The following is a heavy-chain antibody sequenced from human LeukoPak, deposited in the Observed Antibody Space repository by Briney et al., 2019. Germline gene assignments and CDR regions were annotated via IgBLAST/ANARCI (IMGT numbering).Heavy chain of an antibody. CDR1: GVSFSGYY. Sequence: SETLSLTCAVYGVSFSGYYWSWIRQPPGKGLEWIGYIYYSGNTRYNPSLKSRVTISVDTSKNQISLKLNSVTAADTAVYYCARAFSGSGSYYSEMLYYYYYMDVWGKGTTVTISS. J-gene: IGHJ6*03. D-gene: IGHD3-10*01. CDR3: ARAFSGSGSYYSEMLYYYYYMDV. V-gene: IGHV4-59*01. CDR2: IYYSGNT.